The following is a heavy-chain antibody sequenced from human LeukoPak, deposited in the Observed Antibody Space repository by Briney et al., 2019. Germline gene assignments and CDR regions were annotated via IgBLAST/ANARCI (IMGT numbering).Heavy chain of an antibody. CDR1: GGSISSSSYY. V-gene: IGHV4-39*01. Sequence: SETLSLTCTVSGGSISSSSYYWGWIRQPPGKGLEWIGSIYYSGSTYYNPSLKSRVTISVDTSKNQFSLKLSSVTAADTAMYYCARHGPYYYDSSGVDYWGRGTLVTVSS. J-gene: IGHJ4*02. D-gene: IGHD3-22*01. CDR3: ARHGPYYYDSSGVDY. CDR2: IYYSGST.